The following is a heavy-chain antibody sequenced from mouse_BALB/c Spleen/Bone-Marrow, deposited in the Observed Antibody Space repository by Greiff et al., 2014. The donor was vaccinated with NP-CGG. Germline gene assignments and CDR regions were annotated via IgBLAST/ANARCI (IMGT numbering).Heavy chain of an antibody. V-gene: IGHV1-61*01. CDR2: VDPSDSKT. CDR1: GYTFTSYW. Sequence: LQESGAALVRPGASVKLSCKASGYTFTSYWMNWVKQRPGRGLEWIGMVDPSDSKTHFNQMFKDKATLTVDKSSSTAYMHHSSLTSEDSAVYYCARNWAFDYRGQGTTLTVSS. J-gene: IGHJ2*01. CDR3: ARNWAFDY. D-gene: IGHD4-1*01.